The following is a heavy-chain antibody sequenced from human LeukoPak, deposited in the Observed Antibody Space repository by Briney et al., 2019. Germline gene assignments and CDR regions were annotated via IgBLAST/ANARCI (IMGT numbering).Heavy chain of an antibody. CDR3: EKGGYDYIEVAYFDF. D-gene: IGHD5-12*01. J-gene: IGHJ4*02. CDR1: GFSFNSYA. Sequence: GGPLRLSCAASGFSFNSYAMSWVRQAPGKGLEWVSIIIASSGATFYADSVKGRFTISRDTSKNTLYLQLNSLRLEDTAVYYCEKGGYDYIEVAYFDFWGQGTLVSVSS. V-gene: IGHV3-23*01. CDR2: IIASSGAT.